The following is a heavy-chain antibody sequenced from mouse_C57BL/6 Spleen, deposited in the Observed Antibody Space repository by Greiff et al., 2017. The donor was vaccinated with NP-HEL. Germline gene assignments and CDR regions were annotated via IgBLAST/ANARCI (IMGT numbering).Heavy chain of an antibody. V-gene: IGHV14-2*01. CDR1: GFNIKDYY. J-gene: IGHJ4*01. CDR2: IDPEDGET. Sequence: EVQLVESGAELVKPGASVKLSCTASGFNIKDYYMHWVKQRTEQGLEWIGRIDPEDGETKYVPKFQGKATITADTSSNTAYLQLSSLTSEDTAVYYCARGDPEAMDYWGQGTSVTVSS. CDR3: ARGDPEAMDY.